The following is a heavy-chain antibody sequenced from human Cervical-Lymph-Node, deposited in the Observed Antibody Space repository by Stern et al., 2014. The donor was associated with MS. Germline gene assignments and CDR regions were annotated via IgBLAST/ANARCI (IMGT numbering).Heavy chain of an antibody. CDR2: ITTNTGKP. J-gene: IGHJ4*02. CDR3: ARDPNWAFDY. Sequence: VQLVESGAELKQPGASVKVSCMASGYTFTTYAMNWVRQAPGQGLEWMGWITTNTGKPTYAQGLTGRFAFSLDTSVGTACLPISGLKPEDTAMYYCARDPNWAFDYWGQGTLVTVSS. CDR1: GYTFTTYA. D-gene: IGHD7-27*01. V-gene: IGHV7-4-1*02.